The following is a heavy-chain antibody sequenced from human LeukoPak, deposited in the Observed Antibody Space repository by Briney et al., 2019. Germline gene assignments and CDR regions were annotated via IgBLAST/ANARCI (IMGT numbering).Heavy chain of an antibody. CDR1: DYSISSDYY. V-gene: IGHV4-38-2*02. J-gene: IGHJ4*02. CDR2: INHSGST. Sequence: SSQTLSLTCTVSDYSISSDYYWSWIRQPPGKGLEWIGEINHSGSTNYNPSLKSRVTISVDTSKNQFSLKLSSVTAADTAVYYCARERPEAYSYALSYWGQGTLVTVSS. CDR3: ARERPEAYSYALSY. D-gene: IGHD5-18*01.